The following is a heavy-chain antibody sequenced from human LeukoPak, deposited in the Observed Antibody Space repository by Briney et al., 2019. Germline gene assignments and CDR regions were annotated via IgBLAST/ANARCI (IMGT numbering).Heavy chain of an antibody. J-gene: IGHJ4*02. CDR3: ARSAVVTDIDY. D-gene: IGHD4-23*01. CDR1: GFTVSSNY. Sequence: PGGSLRLSCAASGFTVSSNYMSWVRQAPGKGLEWASVIYSGGSTYYADSVKGRFTISRDNSKNTLYLQMNSLRAEDTAVYYCARSAVVTDIDYWGQGTLVTVSS. CDR2: IYSGGST. V-gene: IGHV3-66*01.